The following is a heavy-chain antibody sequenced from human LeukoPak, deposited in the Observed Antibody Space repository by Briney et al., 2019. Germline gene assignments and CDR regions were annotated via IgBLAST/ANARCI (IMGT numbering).Heavy chain of an antibody. CDR3: TRDAGHCHSSGCWKPSDY. Sequence: GGSLRLSCAASGFTFNSYTMNWVRQAPGKGLVWVARINSDDTGTYADSVKGRFTISRDNANNMLYLQMNSLKADDTAVYYCTRDAGHCHSSGCWKPSDYWGQGALVTVSS. J-gene: IGHJ4*02. CDR1: GFTFNSYT. CDR2: INSDDTGT. V-gene: IGHV3-74*01. D-gene: IGHD6-19*01.